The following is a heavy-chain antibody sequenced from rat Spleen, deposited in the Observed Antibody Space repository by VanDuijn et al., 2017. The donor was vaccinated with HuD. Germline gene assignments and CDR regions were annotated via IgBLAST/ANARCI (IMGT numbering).Heavy chain of an antibody. Sequence: QVQLKESGPGLVKPSETLSLTCTVSGFSLTSYHVSWVRQPPGKGLEWMGVIWGDGSTAYNSALKSRLSISRDTSKSQVFLKMSSLQIEDTAMYFCASGIHDFWGQGVMVTVSS. D-gene: IGHD1-4*01. CDR2: IWGDGST. J-gene: IGHJ2*01. CDR3: ASGIHDF. V-gene: IGHV2-32*01. CDR1: GFSLTSYH.